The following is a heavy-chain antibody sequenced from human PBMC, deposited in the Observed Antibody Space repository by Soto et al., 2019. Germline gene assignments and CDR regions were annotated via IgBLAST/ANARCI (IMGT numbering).Heavy chain of an antibody. J-gene: IGHJ6*02. CDR3: ARAIGYCSSTSCFMDV. CDR2: IYTSGST. CDR1: GGSISSYY. V-gene: IGHV4-4*07. Sequence: ASETLFLTCTVSGGSISSYYWSWIRQPAGKGLEWIGRIYTSGSTNYNPSLKSRVTMSVDTSKNQFSLKLSSVTAADTAVYYCARAIGYCSSTSCFMDVWGQGTTVTVSS. D-gene: IGHD2-2*01.